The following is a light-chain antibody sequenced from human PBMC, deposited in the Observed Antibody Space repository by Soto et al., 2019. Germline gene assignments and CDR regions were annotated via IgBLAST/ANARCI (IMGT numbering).Light chain of an antibody. CDR1: SRDVGSYNL. Sequence: QSVLTQPASVSGSPGQSFTISCTGTSRDVGSYNLVSWYQQPPGKAPKLMIYEGSKRPSGVSNRFSGSKSGNTASLTISGLQAEDEADYYYCSYAGSSTTVVFGGGTKVTVL. CDR2: EGS. J-gene: IGLJ2*01. CDR3: CSYAGSSTTVV. V-gene: IGLV2-23*01.